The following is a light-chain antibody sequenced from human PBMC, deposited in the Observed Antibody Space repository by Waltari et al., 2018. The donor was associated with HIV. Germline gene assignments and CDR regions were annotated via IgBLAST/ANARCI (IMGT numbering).Light chain of an antibody. Sequence: DIQITQAAAPLSASVGDRVTIPCRASQSIGNYLNWYQQEGGKARKRLIQPASKLKGGVPSRVSGCGSGTDFTLSISSLRPEDSATYYCEQTYRTPYAFGQGTDLGI. CDR3: EQTYRTPYA. J-gene: IGKJ2*01. CDR2: PAS. V-gene: IGKV1-39*01. CDR1: QSIGNY.